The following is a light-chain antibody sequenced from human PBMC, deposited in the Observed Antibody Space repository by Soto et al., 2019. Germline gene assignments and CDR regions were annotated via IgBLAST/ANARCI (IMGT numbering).Light chain of an antibody. J-gene: IGKJ1*01. V-gene: IGKV3-20*01. CDR1: QSVSSSY. Sequence: EIVLTQSPGTLSLSPGERATLSCRASQSVSSSYLAWYQQKPGQAPRLLIYGASSRATGIPDRFSGSGSGTDFTLTISSLEPEDFAVYYCQQYNHWPRTFGRGTKVDIK. CDR2: GAS. CDR3: QQYNHWPRT.